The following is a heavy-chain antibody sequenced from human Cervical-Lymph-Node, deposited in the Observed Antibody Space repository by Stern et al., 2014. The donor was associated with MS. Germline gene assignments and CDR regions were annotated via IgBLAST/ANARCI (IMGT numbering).Heavy chain of an antibody. D-gene: IGHD6-6*01. CDR1: GYSFNNYW. J-gene: IGHJ5*01. CDR3: ARHPSSSQYNWFDS. V-gene: IGHV5-51*01. CDR2: IYPGDSDT. Sequence: EVQLVESGAGVKKPGESLKISCKGSGYSFNNYWIGWVRQMPGKGLEWMAIIYPGDSDTRYSPSFQGQVTISAVKSISTAYLQLNSLKASDSAMYYCARHPSSSQYNWFDSWGQGTLVTVSS.